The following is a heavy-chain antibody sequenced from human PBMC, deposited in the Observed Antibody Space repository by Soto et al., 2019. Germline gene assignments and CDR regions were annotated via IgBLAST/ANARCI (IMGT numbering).Heavy chain of an antibody. V-gene: IGHV3-66*01. CDR2: LYDVDGT. J-gene: IGHJ5*02. Sequence: GGSLRLSCAASGFTVSGKKYLAWVRQAPGKGLEWVSALYDVDGTYYADSVKGRFTISVDTSRNQFSLKVTSVTGTDTAVYYCARTPDYSDQSRFDPWGQGTLVTVSS. CDR3: ARTPDYSDQSRFDP. CDR1: GFTVSGKKY. D-gene: IGHD4-4*01.